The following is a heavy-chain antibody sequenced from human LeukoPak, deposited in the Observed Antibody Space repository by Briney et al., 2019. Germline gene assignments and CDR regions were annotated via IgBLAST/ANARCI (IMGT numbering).Heavy chain of an antibody. CDR2: IYHSGST. Sequence: SETLSLTCTVSGGSISSGGYYWSWIRQPPGKGLEWIGYIYHSGSTYYNPSLKSRVTISVDRSKNQFSLKLSSVTAADTAVYYCAREEYYYYGMDVWGQGTTVTVSS. CDR3: AREEYYYYGMDV. V-gene: IGHV4-30-2*01. J-gene: IGHJ6*02. CDR1: GGSISSGGYY.